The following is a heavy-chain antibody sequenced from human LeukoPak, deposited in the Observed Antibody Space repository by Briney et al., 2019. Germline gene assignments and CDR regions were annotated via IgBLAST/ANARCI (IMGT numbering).Heavy chain of an antibody. V-gene: IGHV3-23*01. CDR1: GFTFSSYG. CDR2: ISGSGGST. Sequence: GGTLRLSCAASGFTFSSYGMSWVRRAPGKGLEWVSAISGSGGSTYYADSVKGRFTISRDNSKNTLYLQMNSLRAEDTAVYYCAKDREGLRYFDWLLYYWGQGTLVTVSS. D-gene: IGHD3-9*01. J-gene: IGHJ4*02. CDR3: AKDREGLRYFDWLLYY.